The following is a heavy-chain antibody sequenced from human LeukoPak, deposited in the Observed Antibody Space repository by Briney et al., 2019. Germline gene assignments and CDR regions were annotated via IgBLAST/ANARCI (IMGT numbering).Heavy chain of an antibody. Sequence: ASVKVSCKASGYTFTDYYIHWMRQAPGQGLEWMGRINPNSGGTNYAQKFQGRVTMTRDTSISTAYMELSRLRSDDTAVYYCARARNYCSGGSCYYFDYWGQGTLVTVSS. D-gene: IGHD2-15*01. CDR3: ARARNYCSGGSCYYFDY. CDR2: INPNSGGT. J-gene: IGHJ4*02. V-gene: IGHV1-2*06. CDR1: GYTFTDYY.